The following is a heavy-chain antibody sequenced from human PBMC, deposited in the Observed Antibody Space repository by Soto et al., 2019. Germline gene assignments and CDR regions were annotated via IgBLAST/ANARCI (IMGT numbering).Heavy chain of an antibody. CDR3: VRDGTKTLRDWFDP. CDR1: GASISGFY. Sequence: KTSETLSLTCTVSGASISGFYWSWIRKSTGKGLEWIGRIYATGTTDYNPSLKSRVMMSVDTSKKQFSLKLRSVTAADTAVYYCVRDGTKTLRDWFDPWGQGISVTVSS. D-gene: IGHD1-1*01. J-gene: IGHJ5*02. V-gene: IGHV4-4*07. CDR2: IYATGTT.